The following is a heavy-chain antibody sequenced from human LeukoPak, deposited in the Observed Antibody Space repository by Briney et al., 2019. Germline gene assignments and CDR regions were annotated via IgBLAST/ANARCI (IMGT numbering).Heavy chain of an antibody. CDR3: ARAQAYGSGSSN. J-gene: IGHJ4*02. CDR1: GFTFSAYS. CDR2: ISSSSNYI. D-gene: IGHD3-10*01. Sequence: GGSLRLSCAASGFTFSAYSMNWVRQAPGKGLEWVSSISSSSNYIYYADPVKGRFTISRDNAKNSLYLQMNSLRAEDTAVYYCARAQAYGSGSSNWGQGTLVTVSS. V-gene: IGHV3-21*01.